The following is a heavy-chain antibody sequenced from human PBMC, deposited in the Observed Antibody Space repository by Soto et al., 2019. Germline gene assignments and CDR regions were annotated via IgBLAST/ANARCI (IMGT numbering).Heavy chain of an antibody. J-gene: IGHJ6*02. D-gene: IGHD3-22*01. CDR1: GFTFSSYW. CDR3: ARDAPNYYDSSGYYYYYYGMDV. Sequence: GGSLRLSCAASGFTFSSYWMSWVRQAPGKGLEWVANIKQDGSEKYYVDSVKGRFTISRDNAKNSLYLQMNSLRAEDTAVYYCARDAPNYYDSSGYYYYYYGMDVWGQGTTVTVSS. V-gene: IGHV3-7*01. CDR2: IKQDGSEK.